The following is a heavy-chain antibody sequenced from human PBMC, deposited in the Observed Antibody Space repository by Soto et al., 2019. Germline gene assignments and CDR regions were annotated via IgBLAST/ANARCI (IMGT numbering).Heavy chain of an antibody. V-gene: IGHV3-48*02. CDR1: GFTFSSYS. D-gene: IGHD3-22*01. CDR3: ARDIPYDSSGYLEFPGD. J-gene: IGHJ4*02. CDR2: ISSSSSTI. Sequence: PGGSLRLSCAASGFTFSSYSMNWVRQAPGKGLEWVSYISSSSSTIYYADSVKGRFTISRDNAKNSLYLQMNSLRDEDTAVYYCARDIPYDSSGYLEFPGDWGQGTLVSVSS.